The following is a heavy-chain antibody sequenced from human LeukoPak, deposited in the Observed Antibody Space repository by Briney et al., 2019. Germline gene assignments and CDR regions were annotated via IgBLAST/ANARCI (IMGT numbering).Heavy chain of an antibody. CDR1: GFTVSSNY. V-gene: IGHV3-53*01. D-gene: IGHD5-12*01. J-gene: IGHJ4*02. CDR3: ARVVSGYRHFDY. CDR2: IYSGGST. Sequence: GGSLRLSCAASGFTVSSNYMSWVRQAPGKGLEWVSVIYSGGSTYYADSVKGRFTISRDTSKNTLYLQMNSLRVEGTAVYYCARVVSGYRHFDYWGQGTLVTVSS.